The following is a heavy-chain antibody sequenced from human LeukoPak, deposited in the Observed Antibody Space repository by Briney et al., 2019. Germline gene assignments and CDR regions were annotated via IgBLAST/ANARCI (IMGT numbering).Heavy chain of an antibody. CDR3: AADIVGATGYYFDY. D-gene: IGHD1-26*01. J-gene: IGHJ4*02. V-gene: IGHV1-58*02. Sequence: SVNVSCKASGFTFSSSVMQWVRQARGQRLEWIGWIVVGSGSTNYAQKFQERVTITRDMSTSTAYMELSSLRSEDTAVYYCAADIVGATGYYFDYWGQGTLVTVSS. CDR2: IVVGSGST. CDR1: GFTFSSSV.